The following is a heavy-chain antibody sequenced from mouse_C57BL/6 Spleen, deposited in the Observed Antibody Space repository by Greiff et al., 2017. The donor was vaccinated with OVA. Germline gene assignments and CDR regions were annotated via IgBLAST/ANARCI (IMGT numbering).Heavy chain of an antibody. D-gene: IGHD2-4*01. J-gene: IGHJ2*01. V-gene: IGHV5-17*01. CDR2: ISSGSSTI. Sequence: EVQLVESGGGLVKPGGSLKLSCAASGFTFRDYGMHWVRQAPEKGLEWVAYISSGSSTIYYADTVKGRFTISRDNAKNTLFLQMTSLRSEDTARYYCARPYYDYDGYYFDYWGQGTTLTVSS. CDR1: GFTFRDYG. CDR3: ARPYYDYDGYYFDY.